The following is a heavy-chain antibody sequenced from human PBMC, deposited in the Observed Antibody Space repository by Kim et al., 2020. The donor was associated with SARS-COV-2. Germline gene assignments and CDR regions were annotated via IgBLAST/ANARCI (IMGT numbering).Heavy chain of an antibody. CDR3: AKRGYGNTWLYFDG. CDR1: GFTFSSYA. CDR2: VSSSGGGT. V-gene: IGHV3-23*01. J-gene: IGHJ4*02. Sequence: GGSLRLSCAASGFTFSSYAMSWVRQAPGKGLEWVSTVSSSGGGTYYADSVTGRFTISRDNSKNMLFLQMNSLRAEDTAVYYCAKRGYGNTWLYFDGWGQGTLVTVSS. D-gene: IGHD2-15*01.